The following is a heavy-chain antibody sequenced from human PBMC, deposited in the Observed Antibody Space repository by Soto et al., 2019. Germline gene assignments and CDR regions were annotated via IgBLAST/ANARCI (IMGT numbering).Heavy chain of an antibody. CDR2: IDPNGAGT. V-gene: IGHV1-46*01. CDR1: GYTFTSYF. Sequence: SVKVSCKASGYTFTSYFTHWVRQTPRQGLEWIGRIDPNGAGTHYAPRFQGRVTLTRDTSTSTVYMELASLRFEDTAVYYCAREPPVKCYFDNWGQGTLVTVSS. J-gene: IGHJ4*02. CDR3: AREPPVKCYFDN.